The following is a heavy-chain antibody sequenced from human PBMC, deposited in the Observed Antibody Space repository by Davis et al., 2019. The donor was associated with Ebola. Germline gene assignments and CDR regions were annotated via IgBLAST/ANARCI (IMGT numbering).Heavy chain of an antibody. Sequence: GGSLRLSCAASGFTFSSFAMSWVRQAPGKGLEWVSTISGTSTYTYYADSVKGRLTISRDNSKNTLYLQMSSLRAEDTAIYYCAKQGGSSGWYYFDYWGQGTLVTVSS. D-gene: IGHD6-19*01. CDR3: AKQGGSSGWYYFDY. V-gene: IGHV3-23*01. CDR2: ISGTSTYT. J-gene: IGHJ4*02. CDR1: GFTFSSFA.